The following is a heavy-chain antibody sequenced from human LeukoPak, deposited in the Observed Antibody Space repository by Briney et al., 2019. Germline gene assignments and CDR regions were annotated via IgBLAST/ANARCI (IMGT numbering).Heavy chain of an antibody. D-gene: IGHD3-10*01. Sequence: GGSLRLSCAASGFTFSSYGMQWVRQAPGKGLEWVAVISYDGSNKYYADSVKGRFTISRDNSKNTLYLQMNSLRAEDTAVYYCAKDRWFAMVREVNWFDPWGQGTLVTVSS. J-gene: IGHJ5*02. CDR1: GFTFSSYG. CDR3: AKDRWFAMVREVNWFDP. V-gene: IGHV3-30*18. CDR2: ISYDGSNK.